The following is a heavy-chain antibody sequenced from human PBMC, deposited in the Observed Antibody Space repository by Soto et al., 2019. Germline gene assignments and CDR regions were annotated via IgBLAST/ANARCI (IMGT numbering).Heavy chain of an antibody. CDR1: GFTFSSYG. J-gene: IGHJ6*02. Sequence: GGSLRLSCAASGFTFSSYGMHWVRQAPGKGLEWVAVIWYDGSNKYYADSVKGRFTISRDNSKNTLYLQMNILRAEDTAVYYCARDLGPPGILFGYYYGMDVWGQGTTVTVSS. CDR3: ARDLGPPGILFGYYYGMDV. CDR2: IWYDGSNK. V-gene: IGHV3-33*01. D-gene: IGHD3-10*02.